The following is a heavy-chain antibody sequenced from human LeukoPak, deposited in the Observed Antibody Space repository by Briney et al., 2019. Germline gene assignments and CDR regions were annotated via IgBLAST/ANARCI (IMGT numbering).Heavy chain of an antibody. V-gene: IGHV1-2*02. Sequence: ASVKVSCKASGYTFTGYYMHWMRQAPGQGLEWMGWINPNSGGKNYAQKFQGRVTMTRDTSISTAYMELSRLRSDDTAVYYCARDSYYDSSGYYSSEYFQHWGQGTLVTVSS. CDR3: ARDSYYDSSGYYSSEYFQH. CDR2: INPNSGGK. CDR1: GYTFTGYY. J-gene: IGHJ1*01. D-gene: IGHD3-22*01.